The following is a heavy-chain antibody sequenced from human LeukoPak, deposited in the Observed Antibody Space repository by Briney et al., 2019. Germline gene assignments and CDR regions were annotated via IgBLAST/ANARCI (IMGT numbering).Heavy chain of an antibody. D-gene: IGHD2-2*01. CDR3: ATNAAHCSSTSCSWFDP. CDR2: IYYSGTT. V-gene: IGHV4-39*01. J-gene: IGHJ5*02. Sequence: PSETLSLTCTVSGGSISRSSYYWGWIRQPPGKGLEWIGSIYYSGTTYYNPSLKSRVTISVDTSKDQFSLRLSSVTAADTAVYYCATNAAHCSSTSCSWFDPWGQGTLVTVSS. CDR1: GGSISRSSYY.